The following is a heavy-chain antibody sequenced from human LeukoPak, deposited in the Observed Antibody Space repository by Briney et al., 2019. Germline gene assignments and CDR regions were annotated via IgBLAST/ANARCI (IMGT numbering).Heavy chain of an antibody. CDR2: IIPIFGTA. CDR1: GGTFSSYA. V-gene: IGHV1-69*13. CDR3: ARMENYDFWGGPEPGLYYFDY. D-gene: IGHD3-3*01. Sequence: SVKVSCKASGGTFSSYAISWVRQAPGQGLEWMGGIIPIFGTANYAQKFQGRVTITADESTSTAYMELSSLRSEDTAVYYCARMENYDFWGGPEPGLYYFDYWGQGTLVTVSS. J-gene: IGHJ4*02.